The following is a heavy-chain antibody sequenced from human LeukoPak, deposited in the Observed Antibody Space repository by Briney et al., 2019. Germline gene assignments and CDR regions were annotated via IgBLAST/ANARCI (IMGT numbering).Heavy chain of an antibody. V-gene: IGHV4-39*01. CDR2: IYYSGTT. Sequence: SETLSLTCTVSGGSISSSTYNWGWIRQPPGKGLEWIGSIYYSGTTYYNPSLQSRVTISVDTSRNQFSLKLSSVTAADTAVHYWARWGLVRGPSSTKAFDSWGQGTLVTVSS. D-gene: IGHD3-10*01. J-gene: IGHJ5*01. CDR1: GGSISSSTYN. CDR3: ARWGLVRGPSSTKAFDS.